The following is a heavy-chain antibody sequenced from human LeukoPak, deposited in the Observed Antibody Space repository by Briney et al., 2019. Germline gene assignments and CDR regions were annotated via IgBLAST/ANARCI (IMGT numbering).Heavy chain of an antibody. D-gene: IGHD2-15*01. V-gene: IGHV4-59*08. CDR2: IYYSGST. CDR3: ARLGYCSGGSCYSFDY. J-gene: IGHJ4*02. Sequence: SETLSLTCTVSGGSISSYYWSWIRQPPGKGLEWIGYIYYSGSTNYNPSLKSRVTISVDTSKNQFSLKLSSVTAADTAVYYCARLGYCSGGSCYSFDYWGQGTLVTVSS. CDR1: GGSISSYY.